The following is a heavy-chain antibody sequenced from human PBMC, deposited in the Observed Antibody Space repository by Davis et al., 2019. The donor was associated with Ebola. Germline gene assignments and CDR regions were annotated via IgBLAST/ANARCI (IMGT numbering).Heavy chain of an antibody. V-gene: IGHV5-51*01. CDR2: IYPGDSDT. Sequence: GESLKISCTGSGYSFTSYWIGWVRQIPGKGLEWMGIIYPGDSDTSYSPSFQGQVTISADKSISTAYLQWSSLKASDTAMYYCARSQYLYYYYYGMDVWGQGTTVTVSS. CDR3: ARSQYLYYYYYGMDV. CDR1: GYSFTSYW. J-gene: IGHJ6*02. D-gene: IGHD4-11*01.